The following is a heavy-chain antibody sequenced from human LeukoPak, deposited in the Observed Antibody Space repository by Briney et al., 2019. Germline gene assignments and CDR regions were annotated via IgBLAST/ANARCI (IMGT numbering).Heavy chain of an antibody. CDR2: INPNSGGT. V-gene: IGHV1-2*02. CDR1: GYTFTGYY. J-gene: IGHJ3*02. D-gene: IGHD4-17*01. CDR3: ARDKTVTTRTANAFDI. Sequence: ASVKVSCKASGYTFTGYYIHWVRQAPGQGLEWMGWINPNSGGTNYAQKFQGRVTMTRDTSTSTVYMELSSLRSEDTAVYYCARDKTVTTRTANAFDIWGQGTMVTVSS.